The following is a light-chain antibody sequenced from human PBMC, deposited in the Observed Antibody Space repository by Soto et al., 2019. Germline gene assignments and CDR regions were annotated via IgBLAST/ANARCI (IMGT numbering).Light chain of an antibody. Sequence: ILLAQSPGTLSLSPGDRATLSCRASQGVGYLAWYQQKPGQSPRLLLYGASNRATGVPDRFSGSGSGTDFTLTISRLEPEDFAVYYCQQYGDSPLTFGGGTKVDIK. CDR1: QGVGY. J-gene: IGKJ4*01. CDR3: QQYGDSPLT. V-gene: IGKV3-20*01. CDR2: GAS.